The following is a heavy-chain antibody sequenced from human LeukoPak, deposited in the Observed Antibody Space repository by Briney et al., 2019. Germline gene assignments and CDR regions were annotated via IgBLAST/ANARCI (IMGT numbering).Heavy chain of an antibody. Sequence: SETLSLTCTVSGGSISSSDYYWGWIRQPPGRGLEWIGSIYYTGSTYYNPSLKSRVTMSVDTSKNQFSLKLSSVTAADTAVYYCAREVKSGYYIEYYYYYMDVWGKGTTVTVSS. D-gene: IGHD3-3*01. J-gene: IGHJ6*03. CDR3: AREVKSGYYIEYYYYYMDV. CDR1: GGSISSSDYY. V-gene: IGHV4-39*07. CDR2: IYYTGST.